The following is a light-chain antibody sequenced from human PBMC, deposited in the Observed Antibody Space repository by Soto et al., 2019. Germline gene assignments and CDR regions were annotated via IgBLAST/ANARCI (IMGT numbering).Light chain of an antibody. CDR1: QSVSSN. J-gene: IGKJ4*01. CDR2: CAS. CDR3: QQYNNWPLT. V-gene: IGKV3-15*01. Sequence: EIVMTQSPATLSVSPGERATLSCRASQSVSSNLAWYQQKPGQDPRLLIYCASTRATGIPARFSGSGSGTEFTLTISSLQSEDFAVYYCQQYNNWPLTFGGGTKVEIK.